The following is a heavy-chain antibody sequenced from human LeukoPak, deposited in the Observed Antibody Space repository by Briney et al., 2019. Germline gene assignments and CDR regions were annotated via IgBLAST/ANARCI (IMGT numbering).Heavy chain of an antibody. CDR3: ARDGYSSTWYVFDY. CDR1: GDSVSINSDA. D-gene: IGHD6-13*01. V-gene: IGHV6-1*01. J-gene: IGHJ4*02. Sequence: SQTLSLTFDITGDSVSINSDAWNWIRQSPSRGLEWLGRTYYRSKWYNDYAVSVKGRMTINADTSKNQVSLQLNSVTPEDTAVYYCARDGYSSTWYVFDYWGQGTLVTVSS. CDR2: TYYRSKWYN.